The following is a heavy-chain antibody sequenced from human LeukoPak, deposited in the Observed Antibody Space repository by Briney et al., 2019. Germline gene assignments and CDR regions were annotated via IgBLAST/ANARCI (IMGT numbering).Heavy chain of an antibody. CDR2: IYYTGST. CDR1: GGAITNYY. CDR3: ARDSSGYLESFDY. Sequence: SETLSLTCGVSGGAITNYYWNWIRQAPGKGLEWLGYIYYTGSTTYNPSVKSRITISLDTSKKQISLKLRPVTAADTAVYFCARDSSGYLESFDYWGQGTLVTVSS. D-gene: IGHD3-22*01. V-gene: IGHV4-59*01. J-gene: IGHJ4*02.